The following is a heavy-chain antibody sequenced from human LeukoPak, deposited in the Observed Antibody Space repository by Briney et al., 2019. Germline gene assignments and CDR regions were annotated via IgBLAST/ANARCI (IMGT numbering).Heavy chain of an antibody. CDR3: ARGIQLWSRVREFDP. V-gene: IGHV4-59*01. CDR1: GGSISSYY. CDR2: IYYSGST. D-gene: IGHD5-18*01. Sequence: SETLSLTCTVSGGSISSYYWSWIRQPPGKGLEWTGYIYYSGSTNYNPSLKSRVTISVDTSKNQFSLKLSSVTAADTAVYYCARGIQLWSRVREFDPWGQGTLVTVSS. J-gene: IGHJ5*02.